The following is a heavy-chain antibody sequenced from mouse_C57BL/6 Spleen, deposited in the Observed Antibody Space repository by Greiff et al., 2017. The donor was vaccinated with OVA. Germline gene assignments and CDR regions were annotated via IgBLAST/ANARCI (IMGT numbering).Heavy chain of an antibody. CDR1: GYTFTSYW. J-gene: IGHJ1*03. Sequence: QVQLKQPGAELVKPGASVKLSCKASGYTFTSYWMHCVKQRPGRGLEWIGRIDPNSGGTKYNEKFKSKATLTVDKPSSTAYMQLSSLTSEDSAVYYCASYYGSSYGYFDVWGTGTTVTVSS. D-gene: IGHD1-1*01. CDR3: ASYYGSSYGYFDV. V-gene: IGHV1-72*01. CDR2: IDPNSGGT.